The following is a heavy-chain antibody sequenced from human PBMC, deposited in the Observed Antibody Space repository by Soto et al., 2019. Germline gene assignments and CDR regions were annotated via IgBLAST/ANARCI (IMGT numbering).Heavy chain of an antibody. J-gene: IGHJ4*01. V-gene: IGHV3-11*01. D-gene: IGHD5-18*01. CDR1: GFSFSDYY. CDR2: ISSRSGTI. Sequence: QVQLVESGGGLVKPGGSLRLSCAASGFSFSDYYMTWIRQAPGQGLEWVSYISSRSGTIFYADSVKGRFTLSRDNSKNSMYLQMNSLSAEDTAVYYCAREVDRALVGSPHYFDYWGQGTLVTVSS. CDR3: AREVDRALVGSPHYFDY.